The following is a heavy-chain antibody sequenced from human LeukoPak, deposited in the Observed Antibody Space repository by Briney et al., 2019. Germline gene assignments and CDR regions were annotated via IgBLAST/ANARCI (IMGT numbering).Heavy chain of an antibody. V-gene: IGHV4-59*01. CDR2: IYYSGST. CDR1: GGSISSYY. CDR3: ARVFPSSGWFDP. J-gene: IGHJ5*02. D-gene: IGHD2-2*01. Sequence: PSETLSLTCTVSGGSISSYYWSWIRQPPGKGLAWIGYIYYSGSTNYNPSLKSRVTISVDTSKNQFSLKLSSVTAADTAVYYCARVFPSSGWFDPWGQGTLVTVSS.